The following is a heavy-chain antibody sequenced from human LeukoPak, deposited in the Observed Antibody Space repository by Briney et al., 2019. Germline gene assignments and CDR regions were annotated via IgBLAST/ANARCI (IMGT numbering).Heavy chain of an antibody. V-gene: IGHV3-7*01. J-gene: IGHJ6*02. CDR2: IKEDGSEK. D-gene: IGHD3-10*01. CDR1: GFTLSSYW. Sequence: GGSLRLSCAASGFTLSSYWMSWVRQAPGKGLEWVANIKEDGSEKYYVDSVKGRFTISRDNAKNSLYLQMNSLRAEDTAVYYCAREDYGSGSDFYGMDVWGQGTTVTVSS. CDR3: AREDYGSGSDFYGMDV.